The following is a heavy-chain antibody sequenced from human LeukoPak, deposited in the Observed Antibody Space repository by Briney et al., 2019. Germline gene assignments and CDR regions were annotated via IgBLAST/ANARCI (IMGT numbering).Heavy chain of an antibody. CDR2: IYSGGTT. CDR3: ARVLTLSGGAFDR. J-gene: IGHJ3*01. V-gene: IGHV3-53*01. CDR1: GFTVSSNH. Sequence: GGSLRLSCAASGFTVSSNHMSWVRQAPGKGLEWVSVIYSGGTTHYAGSVKGRLTISRDKSKNTVHLQMNSLSAEDTAVYYCARVLTLSGGAFDRWGQGTMVTVSS. D-gene: IGHD3-16*02.